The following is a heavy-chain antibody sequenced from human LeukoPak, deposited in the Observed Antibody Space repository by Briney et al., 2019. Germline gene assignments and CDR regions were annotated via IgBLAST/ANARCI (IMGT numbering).Heavy chain of an antibody. CDR2: IYYSGST. J-gene: IGHJ4*02. D-gene: IGHD3-9*01. CDR1: GGSISSYY. CDR3: ARGTLRYFDWLPYDFDY. V-gene: IGHV4-59*01. Sequence: SETLSLTCTVSGGSISSYYRSWIRQPPGKGLEWIGYIYYSGSTNYNPSLKSRVTISVDTSKNQFSLKLSSVTAADTAVYYCARGTLRYFDWLPYDFDYWGQGTLVTVSS.